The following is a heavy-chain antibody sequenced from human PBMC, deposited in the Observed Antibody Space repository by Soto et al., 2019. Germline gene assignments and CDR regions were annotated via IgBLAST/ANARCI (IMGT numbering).Heavy chain of an antibody. Sequence: EVQLVESGGGLVQPGRSVRLSCAASRFTFDDYAMHWVRQAPGTGRVRVSSISWNSGNSGYAGSVKGRFTLSRDNAKESLYLQMNSLRAEGTALYYWARGGGYSIYQYMVVWVKGTTVTVSS. CDR3: ARGGGYSIYQYMVV. V-gene: IGHV3-9*01. CDR1: RFTFDDYA. D-gene: IGHD4-4*01. CDR2: ISWNSGNS. J-gene: IGHJ6*03.